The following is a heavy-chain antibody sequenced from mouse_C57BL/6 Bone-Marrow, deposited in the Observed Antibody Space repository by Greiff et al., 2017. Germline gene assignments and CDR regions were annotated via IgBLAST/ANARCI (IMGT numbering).Heavy chain of an antibody. J-gene: IGHJ2*01. CDR2: INPSSGYT. Sequence: QVQLQQSGAELAKPGASVKLSCKASGYTFTSYWMHWVKQRPGQGLEWIGYINPSSGYTRYNQKFKDKATLTADKSSSTAYMQLSSLTYEDSAVXYCAGDYYDRSYLDYWGQGTTLTVSS. CDR1: GYTFTSYW. D-gene: IGHD1-1*01. CDR3: AGDYYDRSYLDY. V-gene: IGHV1-7*01.